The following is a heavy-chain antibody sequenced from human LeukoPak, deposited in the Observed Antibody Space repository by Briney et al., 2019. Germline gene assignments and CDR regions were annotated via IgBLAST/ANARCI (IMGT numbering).Heavy chain of an antibody. D-gene: IGHD3-9*01. Sequence: GGSLRLSCAASGFTFSDYYMSWIRQAPGKGLEWVSYINSGGSTIYYADSVKGRFTISRDNAKNSLYLQMNSLRAKDTAVYYCARLPLYWRYDILTGYYLDYWGQGTLVTVSS. V-gene: IGHV3-11*01. CDR1: GFTFSDYY. J-gene: IGHJ4*02. CDR3: ARLPLYWRYDILTGYYLDY. CDR2: INSGGSTI.